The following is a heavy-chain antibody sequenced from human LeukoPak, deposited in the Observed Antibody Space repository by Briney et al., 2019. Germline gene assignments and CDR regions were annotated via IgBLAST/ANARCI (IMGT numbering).Heavy chain of an antibody. CDR3: ARGTLYYYGSGSYQDAFDI. CDR1: GGSISSYY. Sequence: SVTLSLTCTVSGGSISSYYWSWIRQPPGKGLEWIGYIYYSGSTNYNPSLKSRVTISVDTSKNQFSLKLSSVTAADTAVYYCARGTLYYYGSGSYQDAFDIWGQGTMVTVSS. CDR2: IYYSGST. D-gene: IGHD3-10*01. V-gene: IGHV4-59*01. J-gene: IGHJ3*02.